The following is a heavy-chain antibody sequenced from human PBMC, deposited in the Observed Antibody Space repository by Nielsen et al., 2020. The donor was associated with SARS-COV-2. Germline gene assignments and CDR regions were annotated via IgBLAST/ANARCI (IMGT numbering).Heavy chain of an antibody. D-gene: IGHD3-22*01. Sequence: ASVKVSCKASGYNFTKYGISWVRQAPGQGLEWMGWISGNSDSAKYVKKFLGRVIMTTDTSTSTAYLEVRSLRSDDTAVYYCASSAPPSGFNWFDPWGQGTLVTVSS. J-gene: IGHJ5*02. CDR3: ASSAPPSGFNWFDP. V-gene: IGHV1-18*04. CDR1: GYNFTKYG. CDR2: ISGNSDSA.